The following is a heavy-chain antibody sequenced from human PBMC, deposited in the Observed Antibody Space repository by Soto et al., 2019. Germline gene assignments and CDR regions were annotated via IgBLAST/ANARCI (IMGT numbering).Heavy chain of an antibody. CDR1: GGSISSYY. J-gene: IGHJ5*02. CDR3: ARHVAYGDFTQYNWFDP. V-gene: IGHV4-59*08. D-gene: IGHD4-17*01. CDR2: IYYSGST. Sequence: SETLSLTCTVSGGSISSYYWSWIRQPPGKGLEWIGYIYYSGSTNYNPSLKSRVTISVDRSKNQFSLKLSSVTAADTAVYYCARHVAYGDFTQYNWFDPWGQGTLVTVSS.